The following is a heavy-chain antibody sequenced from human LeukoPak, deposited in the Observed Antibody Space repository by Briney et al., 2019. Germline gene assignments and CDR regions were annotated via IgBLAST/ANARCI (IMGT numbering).Heavy chain of an antibody. D-gene: IGHD6-19*01. CDR3: ARGYSSGWYE. V-gene: IGHV3-23*01. CDR2: ISNLATI. J-gene: IGHJ4*02. CDR1: GFTFSSFA. Sequence: HPGGSLRLSCAASGFTFSSFAMSWVRQAPGKGLEWVSEISNLATIKYADSVKGRFTMSRDNSKNTLYLQMNSLRAEDTAVYYCARGYSSGWYEWGQGTLVTVSS.